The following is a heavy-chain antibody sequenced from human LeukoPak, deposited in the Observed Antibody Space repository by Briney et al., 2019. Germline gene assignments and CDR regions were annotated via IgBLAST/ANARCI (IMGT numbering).Heavy chain of an antibody. D-gene: IGHD3-10*01. V-gene: IGHV4-34*01. CDR2: INHKGAN. Sequence: SETLSLTCAVYGGSFSGYYWTWVRQPPGKGLEWIGEINHKGANNYNPSLTSRVTISLDTSKNQFSLKLSSVTAADTAVYYCARGPHFYGSGSYEYSYYYYYYGMDVWGKGTAVTVSS. CDR1: GGSFSGYY. J-gene: IGHJ6*04. CDR3: ARGPHFYGSGSYEYSYYYYYYGMDV.